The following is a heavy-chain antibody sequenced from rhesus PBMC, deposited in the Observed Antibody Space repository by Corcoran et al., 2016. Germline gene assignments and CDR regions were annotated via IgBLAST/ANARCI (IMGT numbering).Heavy chain of an antibody. CDR1: GYSFTSYF. D-gene: IGHD2-21*01. Sequence: VQLVQSGADIKPPGSSVQLSCQASGYSFTSYFLHWVSQSPGPGLAWIGRISTYKGNKVYAQNFKGRVTITTDTSTSTGYMELRSLRSDDTAMYYCARAPATGSLDVWGRGVLVTVSS. J-gene: IGHJ5-2*02. CDR2: ISTYKGNK. V-gene: IGHV1-180*01. CDR3: ARAPATGSLDV.